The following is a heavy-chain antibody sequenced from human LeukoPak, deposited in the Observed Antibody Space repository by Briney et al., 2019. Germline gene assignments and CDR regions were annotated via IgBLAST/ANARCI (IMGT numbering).Heavy chain of an antibody. D-gene: IGHD2-2*01. Sequence: GGSLRLSCAASGLTFAGYDMSWVRQAPGKGLEWVSTISASGDNTYYAGSVKGRFTISRDNSKNTLYLQMDSLRAEDTAVYYCTKRFCSATRCFHFDYWGQGTLVTVSS. CDR2: ISASGDNT. V-gene: IGHV3-23*01. CDR1: GLTFAGYD. CDR3: TKRFCSATRCFHFDY. J-gene: IGHJ4*02.